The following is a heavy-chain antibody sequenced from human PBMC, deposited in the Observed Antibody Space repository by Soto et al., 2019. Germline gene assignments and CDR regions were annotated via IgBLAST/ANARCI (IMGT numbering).Heavy chain of an antibody. Sequence: PGGSLRLSCAASGFTFDDYSFHWVRQAPGKGLEWVSLITWGGRSTYYADSVKGRFTISRDNNKNSLYLQMNSLTIEDTALYYCARSVVRGVISPVDYWGQGTLVTVSS. J-gene: IGHJ4*02. D-gene: IGHD3-10*01. CDR2: ITWGGRST. CDR1: GFTFDDYS. V-gene: IGHV3-43*01. CDR3: ARSVVRGVISPVDY.